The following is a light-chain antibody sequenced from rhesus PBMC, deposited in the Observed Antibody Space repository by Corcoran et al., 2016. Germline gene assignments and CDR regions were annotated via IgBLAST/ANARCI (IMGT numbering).Light chain of an antibody. J-gene: IGKJ1*01. Sequence: DIQLTQSPSSLSASVGDRVTITCRASQGISSYLAWYQQKSGKAPKLLNCDASNLQRGVPSRISGSGSGNEFTLTISSLQPEDFDTYYCHQRTNYPWTFGQETKVEIK. CDR3: HQRTNYPWT. CDR1: QGISSY. V-gene: IGKV1-38*01. CDR2: DAS.